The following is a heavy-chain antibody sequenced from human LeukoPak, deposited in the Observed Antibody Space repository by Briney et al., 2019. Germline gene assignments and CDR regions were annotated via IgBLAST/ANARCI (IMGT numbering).Heavy chain of an antibody. CDR3: ARGSGGDGYGYWGDY. CDR1: GFTFSSYG. J-gene: IGHJ4*02. Sequence: GGSLRLSCAASGFTFSSYGMHWVRQAPGKGLEWLAVIWYDGNKKHYVEFVQGRFTISRDNSGNTLFLQMNSLRAEDTGVYFCARGSGGDGYGYWGDYWGQGTLVTVSS. D-gene: IGHD5-12*01. CDR2: IWYDGNKK. V-gene: IGHV3-33*01.